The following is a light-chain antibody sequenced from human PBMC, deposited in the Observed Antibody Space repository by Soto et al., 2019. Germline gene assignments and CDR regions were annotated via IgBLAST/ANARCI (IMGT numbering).Light chain of an antibody. J-gene: IGKJ1*01. CDR3: QQYGSSPRT. Sequence: EIVLTQSPGTLSLSPGERATLSCRASQSVSSSYLAWYQQKPDQAPRLLIYGASSRATGIPDRFSGSGSGTDFTLIISRLEPEDFAVYYCQQYGSSPRTFGQGTKVEIK. CDR1: QSVSSSY. V-gene: IGKV3-20*01. CDR2: GAS.